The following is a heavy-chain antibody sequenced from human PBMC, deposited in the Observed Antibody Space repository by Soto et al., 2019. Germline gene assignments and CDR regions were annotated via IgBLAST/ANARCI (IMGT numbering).Heavy chain of an antibody. CDR3: AKVAYSYGYFSY. D-gene: IGHD5-18*01. Sequence: GGSLRLSCAASGFTFSSYWMHWVRQGPGKGLEWVSPISGSGSSTYYADSVKGRFTISRDSSKNTLYLQMNSLRAEDTAVYYCAKVAYSYGYFSYWGQGTLVTVSS. J-gene: IGHJ4*02. CDR2: ISGSGSST. CDR1: GFTFSSYW. V-gene: IGHV3-23*01.